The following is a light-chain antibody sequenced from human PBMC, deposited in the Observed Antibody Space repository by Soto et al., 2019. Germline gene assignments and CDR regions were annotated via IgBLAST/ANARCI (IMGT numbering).Light chain of an antibody. CDR3: SSYTSSSTLV. CDR2: DVS. V-gene: IGLV2-14*01. Sequence: QFVLTQAASGSGSPGQSITISCTGTSSDVGGYNYVSWYQQHPGKAPKLMIYDVSNRPSGVSNRFSGSKSGNTASLTISGLQAEDEADYYCSSYTSSSTLVFGTGTKLTVL. CDR1: SSDVGGYNY. J-gene: IGLJ1*01.